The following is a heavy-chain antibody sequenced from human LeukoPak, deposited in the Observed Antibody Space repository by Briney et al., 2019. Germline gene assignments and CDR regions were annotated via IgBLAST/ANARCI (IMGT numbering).Heavy chain of an antibody. V-gene: IGHV3-23*01. CDR1: GFTFSSYA. CDR2: ISGSGGST. J-gene: IGHJ4*02. CDR3: AKDQGRSSRHYGSGSPFDY. Sequence: GGSLRLSCAASGFTFSSYAMSWVRQATGKGLEWVSAISGSGGSTYYADSVKGRFTISRDNSKNTLYLQMNSLRAEDTAVYYCAKDQGRSSRHYGSGSPFDYWGQGTLVTVSS. D-gene: IGHD3-10*01.